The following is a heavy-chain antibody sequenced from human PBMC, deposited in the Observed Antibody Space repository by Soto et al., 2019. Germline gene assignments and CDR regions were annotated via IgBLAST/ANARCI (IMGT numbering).Heavy chain of an antibody. D-gene: IGHD6-6*01. CDR3: AKDALAKVAAPIYYFDY. J-gene: IGHJ4*02. V-gene: IGHV3-30*18. Sequence: GGSLRLSCAASGFTFSSYGMHWVRQAPGKGLEWVAVISYDGSNKYYADSVKGRFTISRDNSKNTLYLQMNSLRAEDTAVYYCAKDALAKVAAPIYYFDYWGQGTLVTVSS. CDR1: GFTFSSYG. CDR2: ISYDGSNK.